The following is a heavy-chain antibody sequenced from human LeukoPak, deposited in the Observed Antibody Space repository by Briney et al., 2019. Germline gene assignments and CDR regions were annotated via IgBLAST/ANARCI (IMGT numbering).Heavy chain of an antibody. D-gene: IGHD3/OR15-3a*01. V-gene: IGHV1-2*02. CDR1: GYTFTGYY. Sequence: ASVKVSCKASGYTFTGYYMHWVRQAPGQGLEWMGWINPNSGGTNYPQKFQGRVTMTRDTSISTAYMELRRLRSDDTAVYYCARGEGNAWDWRNWFDPWGQGTLVTVSS. CDR3: ARGEGNAWDWRNWFDP. CDR2: INPNSGGT. J-gene: IGHJ5*02.